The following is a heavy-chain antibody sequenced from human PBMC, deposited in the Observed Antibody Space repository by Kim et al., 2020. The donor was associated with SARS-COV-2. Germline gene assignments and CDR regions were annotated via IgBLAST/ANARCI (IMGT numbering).Heavy chain of an antibody. CDR2: IGGGGGST. J-gene: IGHJ4*02. D-gene: IGHD6-13*01. Sequence: GGSLRLSCAASGFTFSSYAMSWVRQAPGKGLEWVSTIGGGGGSTYYADSVKGRFAISRDNSKNTLYLQMSSLRAEDTAVYYCAKNMAAAQFFDYWGQGTLVTVSS. CDR1: GFTFSSYA. CDR3: AKNMAAAQFFDY. V-gene: IGHV3-23*01.